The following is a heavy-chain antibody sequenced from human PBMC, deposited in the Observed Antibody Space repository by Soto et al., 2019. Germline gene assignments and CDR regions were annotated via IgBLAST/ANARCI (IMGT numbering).Heavy chain of an antibody. Sequence: QVQLQESGPGLVKPSQTLSLTCTVSGGSISSDNYYWSWIRQPPGKGLEWIGYIYYSGSTYYNPSLXXXVTISVDPSQXXFXRXXSSVTAADTAVYYCARRYLSGQRYSSHWAINWFDPWGQGSLVTVSS. CDR2: IYYSGST. J-gene: IGHJ5*02. V-gene: IGHV4-30-4*01. CDR3: ARRYLSGQRYSSHWAINWFDP. D-gene: IGHD6-13*01. CDR1: GGSISSDNYY.